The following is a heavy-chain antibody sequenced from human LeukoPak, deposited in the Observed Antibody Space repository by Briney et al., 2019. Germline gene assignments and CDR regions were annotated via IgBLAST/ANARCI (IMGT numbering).Heavy chain of an antibody. CDR1: GGTFGSYA. CDR2: IIPILGIA. J-gene: IGHJ4*02. D-gene: IGHD5-18*01. Sequence: SVKVSCKASGGTFGSYAISWVRQAPGQGLEWMGRIIPILGIANYAQKFQGRVTITADKSTSTAYMELSSLRSEDTAVYYCARGEIQLWSLLGDYWGQGTLVTVSS. V-gene: IGHV1-69*04. CDR3: ARGEIQLWSLLGDY.